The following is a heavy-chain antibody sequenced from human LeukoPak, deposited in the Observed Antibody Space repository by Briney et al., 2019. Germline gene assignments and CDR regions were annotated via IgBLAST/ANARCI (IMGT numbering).Heavy chain of an antibody. Sequence: ASVKVTCKPSVYSFTIYCISWVRQAPGQGREWMVWISAYNGNTNYAQKLQGRVTMTTDTSTSTAYMELRSLRSDDTAVYYCARVFPYRSSWNCDYWGQGTLVTVSS. V-gene: IGHV1-18*01. D-gene: IGHD6-13*01. J-gene: IGHJ4*02. CDR2: ISAYNGNT. CDR3: ARVFPYRSSWNCDY. CDR1: VYSFTIYC.